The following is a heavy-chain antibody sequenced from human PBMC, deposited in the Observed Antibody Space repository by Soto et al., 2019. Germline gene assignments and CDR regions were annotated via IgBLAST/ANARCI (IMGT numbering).Heavy chain of an antibody. CDR1: GFTFNKYG. V-gene: IGHV3-33*04. J-gene: IGHJ3*01. CDR2: IVKDGSNQ. CDR3: VRDDDRTHNGLDL. Sequence: QVQLVESGGDVVQPGRSLRLSCAASGFTFNKYGMHWVRQAPGKGLEWLAVIVKDGSNQQYGDSAKGRFTISIDNSKNTVYLQINSLTVEDTPGYYCVRDDDRTHNGLDLWGQGTMVTVSS. D-gene: IGHD2-8*01.